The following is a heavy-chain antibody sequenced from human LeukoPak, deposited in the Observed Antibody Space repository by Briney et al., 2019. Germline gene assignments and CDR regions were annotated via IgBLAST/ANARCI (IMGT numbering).Heavy chain of an antibody. CDR3: ARRVATMGHRQLDP. J-gene: IGHJ5*02. CDR1: GYTFINHA. V-gene: IGHV1-3*01. CDR2: INAGNGNT. Sequence: ASVKVSCKASGYTFINHAMHWVRQAPGQRLEWMGWINAGNGNTKYSQKFQGRVTITRDTSASTAYMELSSLRSEDTAVYYCARRVATMGHRQLDPWGQGTLVTVSS. D-gene: IGHD5-12*01.